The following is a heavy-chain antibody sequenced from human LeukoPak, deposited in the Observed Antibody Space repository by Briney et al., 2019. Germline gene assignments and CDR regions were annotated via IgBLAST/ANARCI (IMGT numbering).Heavy chain of an antibody. CDR1: GGSFSSEA. Sequence: SVKVSCKAFGGSFSSEAISWVRQAPGQGLEWMGGIIPIFGTANYAQKFQGRVTIATDESTSTAYMEVSSLRSEDTAVYYCGRKAGDCGGGSCYSIDYWGQGTLVTVSS. J-gene: IGHJ4*02. CDR3: GRKAGDCGGGSCYSIDY. V-gene: IGHV1-69*05. D-gene: IGHD2-15*01. CDR2: IIPIFGTA.